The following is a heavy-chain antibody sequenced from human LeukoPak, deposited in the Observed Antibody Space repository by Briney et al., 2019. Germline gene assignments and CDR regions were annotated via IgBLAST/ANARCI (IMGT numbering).Heavy chain of an antibody. D-gene: IGHD2-2*02. V-gene: IGHV1-69*05. CDR1: GGTFSSYA. CDR2: IIPIFGTA. Sequence: GSSVKVSCKASGGTFSSYAISWVRQAPGQGLEWMGGIIPIFGTANYAQKFQGRVTITTDESTSTAYMELSSLSSKRTAVYYCAGGGGGYCSSTSCYNWFDPWGQGTLVTVSS. CDR3: AGGGGGYCSSTSCYNWFDP. J-gene: IGHJ5*02.